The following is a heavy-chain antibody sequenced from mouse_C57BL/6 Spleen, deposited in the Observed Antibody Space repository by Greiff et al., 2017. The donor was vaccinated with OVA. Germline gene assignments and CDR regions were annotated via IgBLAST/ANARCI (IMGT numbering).Heavy chain of an antibody. CDR1: GFTFSDYG. D-gene: IGHD2-12*01. CDR3: ATLLRRDYYAMDY. J-gene: IGHJ4*01. CDR2: ISSGSSTI. Sequence: EVKLVESGGGLVKPGGSLKLSCAASGFTFSDYGMHWVRQAPEKGLEWVAYISSGSSTIYYADTVKGRFTISRDNAKNTLFLQMTSLRSEDTAMYYCATLLRRDYYAMDYWGQGTSVTVSS. V-gene: IGHV5-17*01.